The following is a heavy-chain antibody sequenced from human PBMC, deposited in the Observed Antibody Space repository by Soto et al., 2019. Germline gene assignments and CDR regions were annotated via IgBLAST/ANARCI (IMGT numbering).Heavy chain of an antibody. Sequence: GGSLRLSCAASGFTFDDYAMHWVRQAPGKGLEWVSGISWNSGSIGYADSVKGRFTISRDNVKNSLYLQMNSLRAEDTALYYCAQEVGRSTSYYYRLDVWGQGTTVTVSS. CDR3: AQEVGRSTSYYYRLDV. V-gene: IGHV3-9*01. CDR1: GFTFDDYA. CDR2: ISWNSGSI. J-gene: IGHJ6*02. D-gene: IGHD2-2*01.